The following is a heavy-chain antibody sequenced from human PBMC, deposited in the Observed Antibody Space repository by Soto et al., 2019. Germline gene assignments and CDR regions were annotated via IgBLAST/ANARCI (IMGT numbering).Heavy chain of an antibody. D-gene: IGHD1-26*01. CDR1: GYSISSGYY. CDR2: IYHSGST. J-gene: IGHJ4*02. CDR3: AKVGANKFDEFHY. V-gene: IGHV4-38-2*01. Sequence: SETVSLTCAVSGYSISSGYYWGWIRQPPGKGLEWIGSIYHSGSTYYNPSLKSRVTISVDTSKNQFSLKLSSVTAADTAVYYCAKVGANKFDEFHYWGQGPLVNV.